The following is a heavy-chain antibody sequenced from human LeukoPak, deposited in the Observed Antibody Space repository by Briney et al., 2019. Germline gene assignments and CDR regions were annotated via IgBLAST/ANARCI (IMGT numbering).Heavy chain of an antibody. CDR2: INHSGST. V-gene: IGHV4-34*01. CDR3: ARGSTRSGSYGY. CDR1: GGSFSGYY. Sequence: SETLSLTCAVSGGSFSGYYWSWLRQPPGMGLEWIGEINHSGSTNYNPSLKSRVTISVDTSKNQFSLKLSSVTAADTAVYYCARGSTRSGSYGYWGQGTLVTVSS. D-gene: IGHD1-26*01. J-gene: IGHJ4*02.